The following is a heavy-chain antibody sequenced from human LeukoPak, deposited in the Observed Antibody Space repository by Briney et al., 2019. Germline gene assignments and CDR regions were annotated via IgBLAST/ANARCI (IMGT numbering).Heavy chain of an antibody. CDR3: AKGGRPYYDFWSGYFAPHMDV. Sequence: GGSLRLSCAASGFTFSSYGMHWVRQAPGKGLEWVAVISYDGSNKYYADSVKGRFTISRDNSKNTLYLQMNSLRAEDTAVYYCAKGGRPYYDFWSGYFAPHMDVWGKGTTVTVSS. CDR1: GFTFSSYG. D-gene: IGHD3-3*01. CDR2: ISYDGSNK. V-gene: IGHV3-30*18. J-gene: IGHJ6*03.